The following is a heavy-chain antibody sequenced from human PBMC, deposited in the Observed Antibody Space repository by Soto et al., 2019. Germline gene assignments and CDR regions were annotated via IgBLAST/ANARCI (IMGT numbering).Heavy chain of an antibody. V-gene: IGHV4-39*01. J-gene: IGHJ4*02. CDR2: AYYSEST. Sequence: QLQLQESGPGLVKPSETLSLTCTVSGGSISRCGFYWGWIRQPPGKGLEWIGNAYYSESTFYSPSLMSRVTISVDTSKNQFSLKLSSVTAADTAVYYCATTYCGGDCSDYWGQGTLVTVSS. CDR1: GGSISRCGFY. CDR3: ATTYCGGDCSDY. D-gene: IGHD2-21*02.